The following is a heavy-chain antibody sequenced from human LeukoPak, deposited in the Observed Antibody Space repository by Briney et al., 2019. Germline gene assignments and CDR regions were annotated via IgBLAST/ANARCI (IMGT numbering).Heavy chain of an antibody. Sequence: PSETLSLTCTVSGGSISSYYWSWIRQPPGKGLEWIGYIYYSGSTNYNPSLKSRVTISVDTSKNQFSLKLSSVTAADTAVYYCARVLPVLRFLEWLSGGENWFDPWGQGTLVTVSS. CDR3: ARVLPVLRFLEWLSGGENWFDP. CDR2: IYYSGST. V-gene: IGHV4-59*12. D-gene: IGHD3-3*01. CDR1: GGSISSYY. J-gene: IGHJ5*02.